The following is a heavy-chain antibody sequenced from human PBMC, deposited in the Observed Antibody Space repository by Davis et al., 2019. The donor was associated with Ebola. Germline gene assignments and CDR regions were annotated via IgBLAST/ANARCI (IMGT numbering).Heavy chain of an antibody. CDR2: ISYDGSNK. D-gene: IGHD6-13*01. V-gene: IGHV3-30*03. J-gene: IGHJ4*02. CDR1: GFTFSSYG. CDR3: ARDPGYSSSWYDY. Sequence: GGSLRLSCAASGFTFSSYGMHWVRQAPGKGLEWVAVISYDGSNKYYADSVKGRFTISRDNSKNTLYLQMNSLRAEDTAVYYCARDPGYSSSWYDYWGQGTLVTVSS.